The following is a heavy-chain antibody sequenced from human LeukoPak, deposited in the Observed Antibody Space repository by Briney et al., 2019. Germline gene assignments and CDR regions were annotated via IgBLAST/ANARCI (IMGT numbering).Heavy chain of an antibody. J-gene: IGHJ5*02. CDR1: GGTFISYA. V-gene: IGHV1-69*13. CDR2: IIPIFGTA. CDR3: ARTRRDGYNTYNWFDP. D-gene: IGHD5-24*01. Sequence: SVKVSCKASGGTFISYAISWVRQAPGQGLEWMGGIIPIFGTANYAQKFQGRVTITADESTSTAYMELSSLRSEDTAVYYCARTRRDGYNTYNWFDPWGQGTLVTVSS.